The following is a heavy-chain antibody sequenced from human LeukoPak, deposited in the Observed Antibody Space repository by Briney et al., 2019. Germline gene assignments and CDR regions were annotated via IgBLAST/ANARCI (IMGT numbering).Heavy chain of an antibody. CDR1: GFTFHDYA. CDR2: ISWNSGSV. V-gene: IGHV3-9*01. J-gene: IGHJ4*02. D-gene: IGHD2/OR15-2a*01. CDR3: AKRSRLGTTYYFDY. Sequence: PGGSLRLSCAASGFTFHDYAMHWVRQAPGKGLEWVSGISWNSGSVGYADSVKGRFTISRDNARSSLYLQMNSLRAEDTALYYCAKRSRLGTTYYFDYWGQGTLVTVSS.